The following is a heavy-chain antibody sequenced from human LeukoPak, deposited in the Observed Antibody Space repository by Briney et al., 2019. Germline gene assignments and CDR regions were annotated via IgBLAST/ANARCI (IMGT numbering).Heavy chain of an antibody. CDR1: GGSFSGYY. CDR2: INHSGSA. D-gene: IGHD2-2*01. CDR3: ARYCSSTSCYGDGFDY. J-gene: IGHJ4*02. V-gene: IGHV4-34*01. Sequence: SETLSLTCAVYGGSFSGYYWSWIRQPPGKGLEWIGEINHSGSANYNPSLKSRVTISVDTSKNQFSLKLSSVTAADTAVYYCARYCSSTSCYGDGFDYWGQGTLVTVSS.